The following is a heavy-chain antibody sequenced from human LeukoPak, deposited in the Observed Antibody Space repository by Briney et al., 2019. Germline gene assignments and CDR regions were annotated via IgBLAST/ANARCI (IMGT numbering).Heavy chain of an antibody. Sequence: ASVKVPCKASGYTFTSYDINWVRQATGQGLEWMGWMNPNSGNTGYAQKFQGRVTITRNTSISTAYMELSSLRSEDTAVYYCATFIADENFDYWGQGTLVTVSS. CDR3: ATFIADENFDY. J-gene: IGHJ4*02. CDR1: GYTFTSYD. D-gene: IGHD6-13*01. V-gene: IGHV1-8*03. CDR2: MNPNSGNT.